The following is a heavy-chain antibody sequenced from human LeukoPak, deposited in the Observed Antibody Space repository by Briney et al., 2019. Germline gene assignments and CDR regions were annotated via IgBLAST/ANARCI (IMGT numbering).Heavy chain of an antibody. V-gene: IGHV3-30*18. J-gene: IGHJ6*02. D-gene: IGHD3-10*01. CDR2: ISYDGSNK. CDR1: GFTFSSYG. Sequence: GRSLRLSCAASGFTFSSYGMHWVRQAPGKGLEWVAVISYDGSNKYYADSVKGRFTISRDNSKNTLYLQMNSLRAKDTAVYYCAKDDKASLWPSFYYYYYGMDVWGQGTTVTVSS. CDR3: AKDDKASLWPSFYYYYYGMDV.